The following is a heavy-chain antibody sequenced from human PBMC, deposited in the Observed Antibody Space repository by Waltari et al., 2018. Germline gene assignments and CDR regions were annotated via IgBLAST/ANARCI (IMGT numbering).Heavy chain of an antibody. CDR3: ARGHPFTIVSPRYYYYYYMDV. D-gene: IGHD3-9*01. J-gene: IGHJ6*03. CDR2: INHSGNT. V-gene: IGHV4-34*01. CDR1: SGSLTGYH. Sequence: QVHLQQWGAGLLKPSETLSLTCGVYSGSLTGYHWNWIRQAPGKGLEWIGDINHSGNTDYTPSLASRVTISADTSKNQFSLHLTSVTAADTAVYYCARGHPFTIVSPRYYYYYYMDVWDKGTAVTVSS.